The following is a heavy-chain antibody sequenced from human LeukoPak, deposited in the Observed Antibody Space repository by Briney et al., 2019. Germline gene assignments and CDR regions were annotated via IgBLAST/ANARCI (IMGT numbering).Heavy chain of an antibody. D-gene: IGHD3-10*01. V-gene: IGHV3-48*03. CDR3: ARYRCTDYDRSGSPSDRMDV. CDR1: GFTFSSYE. CDR2: ISCSGNTL. Sequence: PRVSLRLSFSAYGFTFSSYEMNWVRQAPGRGLEWVSCISCSGNTLYYADSVMGRVTIFRDNAKNSLYLQMISLRAEDTAVYYGARYRCTDYDRSGSPSDRMDVWGQGTTVTVSS. J-gene: IGHJ6*02.